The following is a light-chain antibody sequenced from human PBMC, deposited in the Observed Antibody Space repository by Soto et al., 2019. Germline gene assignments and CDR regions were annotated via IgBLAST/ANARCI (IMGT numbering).Light chain of an antibody. J-gene: IGLJ1*01. CDR1: SSDIGGYKY. V-gene: IGLV2-14*01. CDR3: TSYTTTSPYV. CDR2: EVS. Sequence: QSVLTQPASVSGSPGQSITISCTGTSSDIGGYKYVSWYQLHPGKAPKLMIYEVSNRPSGISDRFSGSKSGNTASLTISGLQDEDEADYYCTSYTTTSPYVFGTGTKVTVL.